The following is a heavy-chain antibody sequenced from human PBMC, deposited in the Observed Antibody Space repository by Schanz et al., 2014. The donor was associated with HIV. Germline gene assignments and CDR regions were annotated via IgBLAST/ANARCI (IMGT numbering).Heavy chain of an antibody. CDR3: ARGARYGMDV. Sequence: QVQLVQSGVEVKKPGASVKVSCRSSGYTFTSYDVAWVRQAPGQGLEWMGWISPYHGTTKYARRFQGRLTLTRDKYTNTAYMDLRSLTSDDTAVYYCARGARYGMDVWGQGTTVTVSS. J-gene: IGHJ6*02. CDR2: ISPYHGTT. CDR1: GYTFTSYD. V-gene: IGHV1-18*01.